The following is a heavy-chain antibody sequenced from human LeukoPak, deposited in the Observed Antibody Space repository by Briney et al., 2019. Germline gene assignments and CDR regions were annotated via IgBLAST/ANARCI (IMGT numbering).Heavy chain of an antibody. CDR3: ARAHLSSSSTDYMEV. Sequence: GGSLRLSCKTSGFTFSNYGMHWVRQAPGKGLEWVALISYDGSNKHYADSVKGRFTISRDNSKNTLYLQMNSLRAEDTAVYYCARAHLSSSSTDYMEVWGKGTTVTVSS. J-gene: IGHJ6*03. CDR1: GFTFSNYG. V-gene: IGHV3-30*03. D-gene: IGHD6-6*01. CDR2: ISYDGSNK.